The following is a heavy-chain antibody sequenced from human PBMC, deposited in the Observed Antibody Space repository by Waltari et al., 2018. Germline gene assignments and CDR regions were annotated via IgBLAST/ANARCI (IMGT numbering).Heavy chain of an antibody. V-gene: IGHV3-30-3*01. D-gene: IGHD6-19*01. CDR2: ISYDGINK. CDR1: GFTFSSYA. Sequence: QVQLVESGGGVVQPGRSLRLSCAASGFTFSSYAMHWVRQAPGKGLEWVAVISYDGINKYYADSVKGRFTISRDNSKNTLYLQMNSLRAEDTAVYYCARSSGWGVDYWGQGTLVTVSS. CDR3: ARSSGWGVDY. J-gene: IGHJ4*02.